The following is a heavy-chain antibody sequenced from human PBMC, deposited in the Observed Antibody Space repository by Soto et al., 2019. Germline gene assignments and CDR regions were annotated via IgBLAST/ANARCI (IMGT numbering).Heavy chain of an antibody. CDR2: IRSKANSYAT. D-gene: IGHD6-6*01. CDR3: TTSSIAARPQGR. V-gene: IGHV3-73*02. Sequence: EVQLVESGGGLVQPGGSLKLSCAASGFTFSGSAMHWVRQASGKGLEWVGRIRSKANSYATAYAASVKGRFTISRDDSKNTAYQQTNSLKTEDTDVYYCTTSSIAARPQGRWGQGTLVTVSS. CDR1: GFTFSGSA. J-gene: IGHJ4*02.